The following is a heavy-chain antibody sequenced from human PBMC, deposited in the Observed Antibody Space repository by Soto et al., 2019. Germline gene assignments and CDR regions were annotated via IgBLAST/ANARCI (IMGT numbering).Heavy chain of an antibody. CDR3: ARHSIIAVADLNWFDP. CDR2: IYYSGST. CDR1: GGSIGSSSYY. D-gene: IGHD6-19*01. J-gene: IGHJ5*02. V-gene: IGHV4-39*01. Sequence: SETLSLTCTVSGGSIGSSSYYWGWIRQPPGKGLEWIGSIYYSGSTYYNPSLKSRVTISVDTSKNQFSLKLSSVTAADTAVYYCARHSIIAVADLNWFDPWGQRTLVTVSS.